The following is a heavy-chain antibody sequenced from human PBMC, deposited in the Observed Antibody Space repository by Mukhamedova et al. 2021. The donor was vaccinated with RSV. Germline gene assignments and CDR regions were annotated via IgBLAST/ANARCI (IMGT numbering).Heavy chain of an antibody. V-gene: IGHV3-30*02. J-gene: IGHJ6*03. CDR2: IRHDGSKE. D-gene: IGHD1-26*01. Sequence: VRQAPGKGLEWVAFIRHDGSKEEYADSVKGRFTISRDISKNTLYLQMNSLSAEDTAVFYCAKDVGSAKDYYYMDVWGKGTTVTVS. CDR3: AKDVGSAKDYYYMDV.